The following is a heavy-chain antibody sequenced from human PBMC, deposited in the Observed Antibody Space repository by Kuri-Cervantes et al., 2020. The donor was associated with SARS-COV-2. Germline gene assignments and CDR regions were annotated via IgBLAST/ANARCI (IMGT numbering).Heavy chain of an antibody. Sequence: SETLSLTCTVSGGSISSGGYYWSWIRQHPGKGLEWIGYIYYSGSTYYNPSLKSLVTISVDTSKNQFSLKLSSVTAADTAVYYCARGYAGRTSNYVRYNYYYYYMDVWGKGTTVTVSS. CDR2: IYYSGST. V-gene: IGHV4-31*01. J-gene: IGHJ6*03. CDR3: ARGYAGRTSNYVRYNYYYYYMDV. D-gene: IGHD4-11*01. CDR1: GGSISSGGYY.